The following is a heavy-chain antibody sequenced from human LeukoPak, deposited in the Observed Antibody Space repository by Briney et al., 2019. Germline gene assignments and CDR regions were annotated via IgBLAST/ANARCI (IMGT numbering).Heavy chain of an antibody. CDR3: ARDRVQLWFLLSY. V-gene: IGHV1-2*02. Sequence: VASVKLSCKASGYTFTGYYMHWVRQAPGQGLEWMGLLNPNTGVTNYAQKFQGRVTMTRDTSISTAYMELSRLTYDDTAVYYCARDRVQLWFLLSYWGQGTLVTVSS. J-gene: IGHJ4*02. CDR1: GYTFTGYY. D-gene: IGHD5-18*01. CDR2: LNPNTGVT.